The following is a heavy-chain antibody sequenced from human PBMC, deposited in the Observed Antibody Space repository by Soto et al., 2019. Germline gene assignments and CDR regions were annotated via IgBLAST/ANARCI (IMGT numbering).Heavy chain of an antibody. CDR1: GGSISSGDYY. Sequence: PSETLSLTCTVSGGSISSGDYYWSWIRQPPGKCLEWIGNIYYSGSTYYNPSLKSRVTISVDTSKKQFPLKLSSVTAADTAVYYCASRKSSPYFDYWGQGTLVTVSS. CDR3: ASRKSSPYFDY. V-gene: IGHV4-30-4*01. CDR2: IYYSGST. J-gene: IGHJ4*02. D-gene: IGHD3-10*01.